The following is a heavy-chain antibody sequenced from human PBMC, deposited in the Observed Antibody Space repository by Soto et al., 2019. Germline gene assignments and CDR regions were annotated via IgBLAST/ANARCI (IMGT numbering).Heavy chain of an antibody. V-gene: IGHV3-23*01. CDR2: ISGSGGST. Sequence: GGSLRLSCAASGFTFSDYAMSWVRQAPGKGLEWVSAISGSGGSTYYADSVKGRFTISRDNSKNTVYLQMNSLRAEDTAVYYCAKDRIYDSSGYYYYYYGMDVWGQGTTVTAP. J-gene: IGHJ6*02. CDR3: AKDRIYDSSGYYYYYYGMDV. D-gene: IGHD3-22*01. CDR1: GFTFSDYA.